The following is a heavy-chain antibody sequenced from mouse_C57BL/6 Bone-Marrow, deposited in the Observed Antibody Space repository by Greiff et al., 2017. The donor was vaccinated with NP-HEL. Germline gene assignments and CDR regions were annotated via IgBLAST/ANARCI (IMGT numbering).Heavy chain of an antibody. D-gene: IGHD1-1*01. J-gene: IGHJ2*01. V-gene: IGHV14-4*01. CDR2: IDPENGDT. Sequence: EVQLQESGAELVRPGASVKLSCTASGFNIKDDYMHWVKQRPEQGLEWIGWIDPENGDTEYASKFQGKATITADTSSNTAYLQLSSLTSEDTAVYYCTTTVVAWDYWGQGTTLTVSS. CDR3: TTTVVAWDY. CDR1: GFNIKDDY.